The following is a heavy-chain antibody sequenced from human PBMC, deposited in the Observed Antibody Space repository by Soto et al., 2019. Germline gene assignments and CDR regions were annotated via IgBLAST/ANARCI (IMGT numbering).Heavy chain of an antibody. J-gene: IGHJ6*02. D-gene: IGHD6-6*01. CDR3: ARHSSSCPNYYYYGMDV. Sequence: PGESLKISCKGSGYSLNSYLIGWVRQMPGKGLEWMGTIYPGDSDTRYSLSFQGQVTISADKSISASYLQWSSLKASDTAMYYCARHSSSCPNYYYYGMDVWGQETTVTVSS. CDR2: IYPGDSDT. V-gene: IGHV5-51*01. CDR1: GYSLNSYL.